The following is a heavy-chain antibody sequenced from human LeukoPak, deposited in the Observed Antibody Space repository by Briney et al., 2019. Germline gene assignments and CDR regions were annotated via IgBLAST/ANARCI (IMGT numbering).Heavy chain of an antibody. CDR2: IIPIFGTA. V-gene: IGHV1-69*13. CDR1: GGTFSSYA. D-gene: IGHD3-10*01. CDR3: ARGPMVRGVIQYYYYGMDV. J-gene: IGHJ6*02. Sequence: SVKVSCKASGGTFSSYAISWVRHAPGQGLEWMGGIIPIFGTANYAQKFQGRVTITADESTSTAYMELSSLRSEDTAVYYCARGPMVRGVIQYYYYGMDVWGQGTTVTVSS.